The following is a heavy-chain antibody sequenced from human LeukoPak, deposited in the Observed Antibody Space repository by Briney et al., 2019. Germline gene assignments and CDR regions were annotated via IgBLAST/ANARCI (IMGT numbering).Heavy chain of an antibody. V-gene: IGHV1-2*02. CDR3: ASGTMVRGVIFNAFDI. J-gene: IGHJ3*02. CDR1: GYTFTDYY. Sequence: ASVKVSCKASGYTFTDYYIHWVRQAPGQGLEWMGWIDPNNGGTYYAQKFQGRVTMTRDTSISTAYMELSRLRSDDTAVYYCASGTMVRGVIFNAFDIWGQGTMVTVSS. D-gene: IGHD3-10*01. CDR2: IDPNNGGT.